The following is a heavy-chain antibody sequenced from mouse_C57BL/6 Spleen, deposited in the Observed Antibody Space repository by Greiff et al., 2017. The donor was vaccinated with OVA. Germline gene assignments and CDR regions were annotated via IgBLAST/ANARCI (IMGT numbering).Heavy chain of an antibody. CDR1: GFTFSSYA. Sequence: EVMLVESGEGLVKPGGSLKLSCAASGFTFSSYAMSWVRQTPEKRLEWVAYISSGGDYIYYADTVKGRFTISRDNARNTLYLQMSSLKSEDTAMYYCTRDDGNGGFAYWGQGTLVTVSA. V-gene: IGHV5-9-1*02. D-gene: IGHD2-1*01. CDR2: ISSGGDYI. J-gene: IGHJ3*01. CDR3: TRDDGNGGFAY.